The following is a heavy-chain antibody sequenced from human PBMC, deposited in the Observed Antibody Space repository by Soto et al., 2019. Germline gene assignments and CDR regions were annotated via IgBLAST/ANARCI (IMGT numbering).Heavy chain of an antibody. J-gene: IGHJ4*02. CDR1: RYTFTAYF. D-gene: IGHD1-7*01. CDR3: ARESYNWTYDY. V-gene: IGHV1-2*02. Sequence: ASVKVSCKASRYTFTAYFIHWVRQAPGQGLEWMGWFNPNNGDTYYPQKFQGRLTMTRDTSINTAYMELSRLTSDDTAVYYCARESYNWTYDYWGQGSLLTVSS. CDR2: FNPNNGDT.